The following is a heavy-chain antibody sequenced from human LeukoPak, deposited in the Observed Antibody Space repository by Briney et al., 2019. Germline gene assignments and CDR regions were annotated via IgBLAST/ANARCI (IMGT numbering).Heavy chain of an antibody. Sequence: GGSLRLSCAASGFTFSSYSLNWVRQAPGKGLEWVSFISSSSITIYYADSVKGRFTISRDNAEKSLYLQMNSLRAEDTAVYYCARDRGGSYSAIDYWGQGTPVTVSS. J-gene: IGHJ4*02. V-gene: IGHV3-48*04. CDR3: ARDRGGSYSAIDY. CDR1: GFTFSSYS. D-gene: IGHD2-15*01. CDR2: ISSSSITI.